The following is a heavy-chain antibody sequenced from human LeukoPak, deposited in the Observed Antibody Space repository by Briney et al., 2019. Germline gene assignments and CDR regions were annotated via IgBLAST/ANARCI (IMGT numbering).Heavy chain of an antibody. CDR1: GFTFSSYG. D-gene: IGHD3-3*01. Sequence: PGRSLRLSCAASGFTFSSYGMHWVRQAPGKGLEWVAVIWYNGSNKYYADSVKGRFTISRDNSKNTLYLQMNSLRAEDTAVYYCARDAGRGVTTPFDYWGQGTLVTVSS. J-gene: IGHJ4*02. CDR3: ARDAGRGVTTPFDY. V-gene: IGHV3-33*01. CDR2: IWYNGSNK.